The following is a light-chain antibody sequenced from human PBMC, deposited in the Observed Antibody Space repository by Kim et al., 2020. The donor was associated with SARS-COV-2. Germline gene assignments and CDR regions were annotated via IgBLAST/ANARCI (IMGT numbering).Light chain of an antibody. CDR1: TSDVGAYNY. Sequence: QSALTQPPSASGSPGQSVAISCTGTTSDVGAYNYVSWYQQHPGKAPKLILYELTKRPSVVPDRFSGSKSGNTASLTVSGLQAEDEAHYYCSSYAGTNTVIFGGGTQLTVL. CDR2: ELT. J-gene: IGLJ2*01. CDR3: SSYAGTNTVI. V-gene: IGLV2-8*01.